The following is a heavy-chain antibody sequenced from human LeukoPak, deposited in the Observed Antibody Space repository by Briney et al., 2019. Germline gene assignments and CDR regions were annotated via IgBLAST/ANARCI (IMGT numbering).Heavy chain of an antibody. V-gene: IGHV1-18*01. D-gene: IGHD3-22*01. CDR2: ISAYNGNT. J-gene: IGHJ4*02. CDR3: ARENYDSSGYYGFGY. Sequence: ASVKVSCKASDYTFTSYGISWVRQAPGQGLEWMGWISAYNGNTNYAQKLQGRVTMTTDTSTSTAYMELRSLRSDDTAVYYCARENYDSSGYYGFGYWGQGTLVTVSS. CDR1: DYTFTSYG.